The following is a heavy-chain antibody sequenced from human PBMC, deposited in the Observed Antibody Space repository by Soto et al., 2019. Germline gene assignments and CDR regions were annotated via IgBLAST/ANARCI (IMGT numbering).Heavy chain of an antibody. CDR3: ARVVPYGLGCYYTGYYYYYGMDF. CDR2: IYYSGST. V-gene: IGHV4-59*01. J-gene: IGHJ6*02. CDR1: GGSISSYY. Sequence: SETLSLTCTVSGGSISSYYWSWIRHPPGKGLEWIGYIYYSGSTNYNPSLKSRVTISVDTSKNQFSLKLSSETAADTAVYYCARVVPYGLGCYYTGYYYYYGMDFWGQGTTVTVSS. D-gene: IGHD3-10*01.